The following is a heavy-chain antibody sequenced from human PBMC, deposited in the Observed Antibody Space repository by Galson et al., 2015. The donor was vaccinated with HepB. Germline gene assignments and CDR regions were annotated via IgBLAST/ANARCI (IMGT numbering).Heavy chain of an antibody. V-gene: IGHV1-3*01. CDR1: GYTFTSYA. Sequence: SVKVSCKASGYTFTSYAMHWVRQAPGQRLEWMGWINAGNGNTKYSQKFQGRVTITRDTSASTAYMELSSLRSEDTAVYYCARPTIAAGRPDYWGQGTTVTVSS. CDR2: INAGNGNT. J-gene: IGHJ4*03. D-gene: IGHD6-13*01. CDR3: ARPTIAAGRPDY.